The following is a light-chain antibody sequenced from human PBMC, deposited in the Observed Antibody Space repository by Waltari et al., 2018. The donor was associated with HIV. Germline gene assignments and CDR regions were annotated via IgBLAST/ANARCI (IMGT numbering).Light chain of an antibody. CDR1: QSVSSN. Sequence: EILMTQSPATLSVSPGERATLSCTASQSVSSNLAWYQQRPGQAPRLLMYGASTRATGIPARFSGSGSGTEFTLTISSLQSEDFAVYYCHQYNNWPPLFGQGTKVEIK. CDR3: HQYNNWPPL. V-gene: IGKV3-15*01. J-gene: IGKJ1*01. CDR2: GAS.